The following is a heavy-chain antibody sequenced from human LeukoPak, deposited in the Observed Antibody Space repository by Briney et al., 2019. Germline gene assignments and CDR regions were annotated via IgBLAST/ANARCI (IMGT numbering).Heavy chain of an antibody. CDR2: IKQDGSEK. V-gene: IGHV3-7*01. CDR1: GFAFSSYW. CDR3: TKGGGTAALRGRFDP. Sequence: GSLRLSCAASGFAFSSYWMSWVRQAPGKGLEWVANIKQDGSEKYYVDSVKGRFTISRDNAKNSLYLQMNSLRTEDTAVYYCTKGGGTAALRGRFDPWGQGTLVTVSS. D-gene: IGHD6-6*01. J-gene: IGHJ5*02.